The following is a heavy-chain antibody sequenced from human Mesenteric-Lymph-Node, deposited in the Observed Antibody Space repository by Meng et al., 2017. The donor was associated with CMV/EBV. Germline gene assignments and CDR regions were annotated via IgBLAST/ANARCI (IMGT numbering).Heavy chain of an antibody. D-gene: IGHD2-21*01. CDR3: AKDSAGWIADY. J-gene: IGHJ4*02. CDR2: ISGSGGST. CDR1: GFTFSSYA. Sequence: GESLKISCAASGFTFSSYAMSWVRQAPGKGLEWVSAISGSGGSTYYADSVKSRFTISRDNSKNTLHLQMNSLRTEDTALYYCAKDSAGWIADYWGQGTLVTVSS. V-gene: IGHV3-23*01.